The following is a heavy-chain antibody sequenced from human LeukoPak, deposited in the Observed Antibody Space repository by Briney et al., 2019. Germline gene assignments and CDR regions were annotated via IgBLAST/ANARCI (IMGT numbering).Heavy chain of an antibody. J-gene: IGHJ4*02. CDR1: GFTFSDYY. CDR2: ISSSSSTI. V-gene: IGHV3-11*01. CDR3: ARDFEGTYSLVSFDY. D-gene: IGHD1-26*01. Sequence: GGSLRLSCAASGFTFSDYYMSWIRQAPGKGLEWVSYISSSSSTIYYADSVKGRFTISRDNAKNSLFLQMNSLRVEDTAVYYCARDFEGTYSLVSFDYWGQGTLVTVSS.